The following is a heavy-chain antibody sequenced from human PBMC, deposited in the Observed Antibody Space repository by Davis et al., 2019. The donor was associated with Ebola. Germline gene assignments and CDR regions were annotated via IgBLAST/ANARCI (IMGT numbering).Heavy chain of an antibody. CDR3: AKGYGSGFLDC. Sequence: PGGSLRLSCAASGFTFTNYAMSWVRQAPGKGLEWVSAISDSGSSPYYADSVKGRFTISRDNTNSTLYLQMDSLRAEDTALYYCAKGYGSGFLDCWGQGTLVTVSS. CDR2: ISDSGSSP. J-gene: IGHJ4*02. CDR1: GFTFTNYA. V-gene: IGHV3-23*01. D-gene: IGHD6-19*01.